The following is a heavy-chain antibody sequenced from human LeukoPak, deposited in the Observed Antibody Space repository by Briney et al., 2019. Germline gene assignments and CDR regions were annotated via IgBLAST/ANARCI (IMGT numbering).Heavy chain of an antibody. D-gene: IGHD4-17*01. Sequence: GGSLRLSCSASGFTFSSYAMHWVRQAPGKGLEWVSSISSSGTYIYYADSVKGRFTISRDNAKNSLYLQMNSLRAEDTAVYYCERVDYADYAPNFDYWGQGTLVTVSS. CDR1: GFTFSSYA. CDR3: ERVDYADYAPNFDY. CDR2: ISSSGTYI. J-gene: IGHJ4*02. V-gene: IGHV3-21*01.